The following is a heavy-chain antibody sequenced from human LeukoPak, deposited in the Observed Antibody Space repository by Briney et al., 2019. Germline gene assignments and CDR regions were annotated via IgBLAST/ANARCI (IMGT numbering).Heavy chain of an antibody. CDR2: IIPIFGTA. J-gene: IGHJ6*04. CDR1: GGTFSSYA. Sequence: VASVTVSCKASGGTFSSYAISWVRQAPGQGLEWMGGIIPIFGTANYAQKFQGRVTITADESTSTAYMELRSLRSDDTAVYYCVRDYSPRLVRGLGGPNKDTQMDVWGKGTTVTVSS. D-gene: IGHD3-10*01. CDR3: VRDYSPRLVRGLGGPNKDTQMDV. V-gene: IGHV1-69*13.